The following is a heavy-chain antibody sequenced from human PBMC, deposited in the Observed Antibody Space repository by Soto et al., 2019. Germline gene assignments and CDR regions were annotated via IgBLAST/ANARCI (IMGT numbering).Heavy chain of an antibody. Sequence: ASVKVSCKASGYTFTGYYMHWVRQAPGQGLEWMGWINPNSGGTNYAQKFQGWVTMTRDTSISTAYMERSRLRSDDTAVYYCARDSSSSTSLYYYYGMDVWGQGTTVTVSS. D-gene: IGHD6-6*01. V-gene: IGHV1-2*04. CDR3: ARDSSSSTSLYYYYGMDV. J-gene: IGHJ6*02. CDR2: INPNSGGT. CDR1: GYTFTGYY.